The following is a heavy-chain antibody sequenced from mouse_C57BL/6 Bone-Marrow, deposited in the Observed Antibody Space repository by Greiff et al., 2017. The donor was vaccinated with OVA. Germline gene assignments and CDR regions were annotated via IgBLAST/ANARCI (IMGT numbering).Heavy chain of an antibody. D-gene: IGHD1-1*01. CDR3: AIASYGRWFDV. J-gene: IGHJ1*03. CDR1: GYTFTSYW. V-gene: IGHV1-74*01. CDR2: IHPGDSDT. Sequence: VQLQQPGAELVKPGASVKMSCKASGYTFTSYWMQWVKQRPGQGLEWIGRIHPGDSDTNYNQKFKGKATLTVDKSSSTAYMQLSSLASEDSAVYYCAIASYGRWFDVWGTGTPVTVSA.